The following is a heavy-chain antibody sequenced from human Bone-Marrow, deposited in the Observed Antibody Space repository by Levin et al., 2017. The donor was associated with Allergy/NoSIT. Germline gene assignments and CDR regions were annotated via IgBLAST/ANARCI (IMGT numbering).Heavy chain of an antibody. V-gene: IGHV4-4*07. Sequence: SETLSLTCTVSGASLSTYHWNWIRQPAGKGLEWIGRISTSGATNFNPSLKSRLTMSFDTSKNQFSLKLTSVTAADTAVYYCARDPLWGDGNNSWDYYFDSWGQGTLVTVSS. J-gene: IGHJ4*02. D-gene: IGHD5-24*01. CDR3: ARDPLWGDGNNSWDYYFDS. CDR1: GASLSTYH. CDR2: ISTSGAT.